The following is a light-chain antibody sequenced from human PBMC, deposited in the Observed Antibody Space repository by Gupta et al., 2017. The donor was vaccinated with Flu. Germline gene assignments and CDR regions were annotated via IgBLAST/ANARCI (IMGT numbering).Light chain of an antibody. CDR2: RNN. CDR3: SAWDISLNVWV. Sequence: QAGLTQPPSVSTGLRQTAPLTCTGNSNNVGNQGVTWLQQHQGHPPRLLSYRNNNRPSTISERFSASRSGNTASLTITGLQPEDEADYYCSAWDISLNVWVFGGGTKLTVL. CDR1: SNNVGNQG. J-gene: IGLJ3*02. V-gene: IGLV10-54*04.